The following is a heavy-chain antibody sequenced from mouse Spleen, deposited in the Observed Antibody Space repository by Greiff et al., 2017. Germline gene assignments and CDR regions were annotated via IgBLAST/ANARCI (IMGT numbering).Heavy chain of an antibody. D-gene: IGHD2-10*02. V-gene: IGHV1S127*01. CDR1: GYTFTSYW. Sequence: VQLQQPGAELVKPGASVKMSCKASGYTFTSYWMHWVKQRPGQGLEWIGVIDPSDSYTSYNQKFKGKATLTVDTSSSTAYMQLSSLTSEDSAVYYCTRSGYGNYFDYWGQGTTLTVSS. CDR3: TRSGYGNYFDY. J-gene: IGHJ2*01. CDR2: IDPSDSYT.